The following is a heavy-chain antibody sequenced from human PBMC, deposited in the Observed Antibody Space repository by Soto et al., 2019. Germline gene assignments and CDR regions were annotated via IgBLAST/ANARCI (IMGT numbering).Heavy chain of an antibody. CDR1: GDSISSSNYY. D-gene: IGHD3-10*01. Sequence: SETLSLTCSVSGDSISSSNYYWGWIRQPPGKGLEWIGSIYYSGSTYYNPSLKSRVSMSLDLSKNHFSLNRLKSDDTAVYYCVIQRGGVVYWGQGTLVTVSS. CDR2: IYYSGST. CDR3: VIQRGGVVY. V-gene: IGHV4-39*02. J-gene: IGHJ4*02.